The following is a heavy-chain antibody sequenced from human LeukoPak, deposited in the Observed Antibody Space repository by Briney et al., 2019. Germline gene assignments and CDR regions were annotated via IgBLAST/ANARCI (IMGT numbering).Heavy chain of an antibody. CDR2: IRSKAYGGTT. D-gene: IGHD3-22*01. Sequence: GGSLRLSCTASGFTFGDYAMNWFRQAPGKGLEWVGFIRSKAYGGTTEYAASVKGRFTISRDDSKSIAYLQMNSLKTEDTAVYYCTRGNGEINYYDSSGPTFDPWGQGTLVTVSS. CDR1: GFTFGDYA. V-gene: IGHV3-49*03. J-gene: IGHJ5*02. CDR3: TRGNGEINYYDSSGPTFDP.